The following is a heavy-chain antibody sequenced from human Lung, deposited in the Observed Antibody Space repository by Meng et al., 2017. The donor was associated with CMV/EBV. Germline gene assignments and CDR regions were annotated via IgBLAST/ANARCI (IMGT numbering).Heavy chain of an antibody. CDR3: ARAGIVGLIFDY. CDR2: INTATGKT. V-gene: IGHV1-3*04. D-gene: IGHD1-26*01. CDR1: GYTFSYYI. Sequence: SCKTSGYTFSYYIMHWVRQVPGQRPEWMGWINTATGKTQYSQKFQGRVTMTRDTSASTAYMHLSSLRSEDTAYYFCARAGIVGLIFDYWGQGSLVTVSS. J-gene: IGHJ4*02.